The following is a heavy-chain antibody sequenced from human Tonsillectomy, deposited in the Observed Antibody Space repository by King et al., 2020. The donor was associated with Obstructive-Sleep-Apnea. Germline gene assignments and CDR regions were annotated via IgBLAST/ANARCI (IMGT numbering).Heavy chain of an antibody. J-gene: IGHJ3*02. CDR2: IYYSGST. CDR1: GGSISSSSYY. CDR3: ARAPRYFDWLLDGMNDACDI. V-gene: IGHV4-39*07. D-gene: IGHD3-9*01. Sequence: LQLQESGPGLVKPSETLSLTCTVSGGSISSSSYYWGWIRQPPGKGLEWIGSIYYSGSTYYNPSLKSRVTISVDTSKNQFSLKLSSVTAADTAVYYCARAPRYFDWLLDGMNDACDIWGQGTMVTVSS.